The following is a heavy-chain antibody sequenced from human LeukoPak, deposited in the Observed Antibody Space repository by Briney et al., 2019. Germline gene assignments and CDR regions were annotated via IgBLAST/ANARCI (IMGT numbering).Heavy chain of an antibody. V-gene: IGHV3-21*01. Sequence: GGSLRLSCAASGFTFSSYSMNWVRQAPGKGLEWVSSISSSSYIYYADSVKGRFTISRDNAKNSLYLQMNSLRAEDTAVYYCARDLGSSTTMIVIWSEGGFDYWAREPWSPSPQ. CDR2: ISSSSYI. D-gene: IGHD3-22*01. CDR3: ARDLGSSTTMIVIWSEGGFDY. CDR1: GFTFSSYS. J-gene: IGHJ4*02.